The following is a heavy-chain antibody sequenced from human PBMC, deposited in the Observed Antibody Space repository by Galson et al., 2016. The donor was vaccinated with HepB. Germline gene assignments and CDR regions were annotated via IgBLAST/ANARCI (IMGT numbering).Heavy chain of an antibody. Sequence: PALVKPTQTLTLTCTFSGFSPSTSGVGVGWIRQPPGKALEWLALIYWDDDERYNPSLKSRLTITKDTSKHQVVLTMTNIDPVDTATYYGAHCGFDYGASIPVFDHRGQGTLGTASS. J-gene: IGHJ4*02. D-gene: IGHD4-17*01. CDR1: GFSPSTSGVG. CDR3: AHCGFDYGASIPVFDH. V-gene: IGHV2-5*02. CDR2: IYWDDDE.